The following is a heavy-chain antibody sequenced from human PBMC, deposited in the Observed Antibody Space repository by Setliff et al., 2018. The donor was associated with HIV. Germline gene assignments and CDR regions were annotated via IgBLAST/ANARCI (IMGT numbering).Heavy chain of an antibody. CDR1: GFTFSRYA. CDR2: IDGIGGT. Sequence: GGSLRLSCVASGFTFSRYAVSWVRQAPGKGLEWVSCIDGIGGTYYPDSMKGRFSISRDNSKNTLYLQMNSLRAEDTAVYYCAKDYSSGWFDYWGQGTLVTVSS. J-gene: IGHJ4*02. CDR3: AKDYSSGWFDY. D-gene: IGHD6-19*01. V-gene: IGHV3-23*01.